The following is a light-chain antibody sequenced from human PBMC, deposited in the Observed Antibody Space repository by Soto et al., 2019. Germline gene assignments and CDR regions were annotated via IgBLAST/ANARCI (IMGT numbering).Light chain of an antibody. Sequence: QSALTQPPSASGSPGQSVTISCTGTSSDVRGYNYVSRYQQHPGKAPKLMIYEVSKRPSGVPDRFSGAKSGNTASLTVSGLQAEDEADYYCSSYAGSTVVFGGGTKLTVL. CDR3: SSYAGSTVV. J-gene: IGLJ2*01. CDR2: EVS. CDR1: SSDVRGYNY. V-gene: IGLV2-8*01.